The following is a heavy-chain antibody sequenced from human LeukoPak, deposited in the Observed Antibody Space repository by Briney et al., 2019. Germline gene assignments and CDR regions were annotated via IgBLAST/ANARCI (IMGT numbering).Heavy chain of an antibody. Sequence: SETLSLTCAVYGGSFSGYYWSWIRQPPGKGLEWIGEINHSGSTNYNPSLKSRVTISVDTSKNQFSLKLSSVTAADTAVYYCARPRAGRGSYDYWGQGTLVTVSS. V-gene: IGHV4-34*01. CDR2: INHSGST. D-gene: IGHD3-10*01. J-gene: IGHJ4*02. CDR3: ARPRAGRGSYDY. CDR1: GGSFSGYY.